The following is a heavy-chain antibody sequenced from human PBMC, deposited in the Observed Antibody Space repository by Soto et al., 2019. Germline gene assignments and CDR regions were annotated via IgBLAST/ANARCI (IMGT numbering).Heavy chain of an antibody. V-gene: IGHV4-39*01. Sequence: SETLSLTCTVSGGSISSSSYYWGWIRQPPGKGLEWIGSIYYGGSTYYNPSLKSRVTISVDTSKNQFSLKVSSVTAADTAVYYWARHRTGQLLYFDWSTRYDYYGMDVWGQGTTVTVSS. J-gene: IGHJ6*02. CDR1: GGSISSSSYY. D-gene: IGHD3-9*01. CDR3: ARHRTGQLLYFDWSTRYDYYGMDV. CDR2: IYYGGST.